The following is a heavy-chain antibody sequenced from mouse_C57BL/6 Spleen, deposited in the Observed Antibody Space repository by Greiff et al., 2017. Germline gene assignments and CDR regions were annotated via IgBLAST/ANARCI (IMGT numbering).Heavy chain of an antibody. J-gene: IGHJ2*01. CDR1: GYAFSSSW. CDR3: ARDGSSYCYFDD. Sequence: QVQLQQSGPELVKPGASVKISCKASGYAFSSSWMNWVKQRPGKGLEWIGRIYPGDGDTNYNGKFKGKATLTADKSSSTAYMQLSSLTSEDSAVYFCARDGSSYCYFDDWGTGTTLTVSS. V-gene: IGHV1-82*01. CDR2: IYPGDGDT. D-gene: IGHD1-1*01.